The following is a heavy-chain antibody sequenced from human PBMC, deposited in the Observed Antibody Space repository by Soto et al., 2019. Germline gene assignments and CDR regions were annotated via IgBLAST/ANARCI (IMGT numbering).Heavy chain of an antibody. J-gene: IGHJ4*02. V-gene: IGHV4-4*07. CDR2: IYTSGST. Sequence: SETLSLTCTVSGGSISSYYWSWVRQPAGKGLEWIGRIYTSGSTNYNPSLKSRVTMSVDTSKNQFSLKLSSVTAADTAVYYCARACSSNNCYDVFDYWGQGTLVTVSS. CDR3: ARACSSNNCYDVFDY. D-gene: IGHD2-2*01. CDR1: GGSISSYY.